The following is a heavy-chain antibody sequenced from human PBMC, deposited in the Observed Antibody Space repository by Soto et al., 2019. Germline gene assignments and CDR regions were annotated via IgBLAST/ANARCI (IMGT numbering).Heavy chain of an antibody. CDR2: IIPIIGII. V-gene: IGHV1-69*08. D-gene: IGHD4-4*01. Sequence: QVQLVQSGAEVKKPGSSVKVSCKASGGTFSTYTITWVRQAPGQGLEWMGRIIPIIGIINYAQKFQGRVTISADKFTGTAYMELTGLRSDDKAVYYCAGDPDSHYNDSHASSYPWGQGTPVTVSS. J-gene: IGHJ5*02. CDR3: AGDPDSHYNDSHASSYP. CDR1: GGTFSTYT.